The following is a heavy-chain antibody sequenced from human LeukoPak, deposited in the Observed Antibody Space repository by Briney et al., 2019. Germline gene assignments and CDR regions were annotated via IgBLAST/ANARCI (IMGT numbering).Heavy chain of an antibody. J-gene: IGHJ3*02. CDR2: IYYSGST. CDR3: AREEDDYVWGSYRSQGNAFDI. D-gene: IGHD3-16*02. CDR1: GGSISSYY. V-gene: IGHV4-59*01. Sequence: SETLSLTRTVSGGSISSYYWSWIRQPPGKGLEWIGYIYYSGSTNYNPSLKSRVTISVDTSKNQFSLKLSSVTAADTAVYYCAREEDDYVWGSYRSQGNAFDIWGQGTMVTVSS.